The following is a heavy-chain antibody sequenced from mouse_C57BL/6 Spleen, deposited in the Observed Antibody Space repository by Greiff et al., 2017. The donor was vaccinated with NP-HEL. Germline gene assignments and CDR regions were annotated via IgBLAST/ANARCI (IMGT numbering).Heavy chain of an antibody. CDR1: GYTFTSYD. V-gene: IGHV1-85*01. D-gene: IGHD1-1*01. CDR3: ARWGDYYGSSFWFAY. Sequence: VQLQESGPELVKPGASVKLSCKASGYTFTSYDINWVKQRPGQGLEWIGWIYPRDGSTKYNEKFKGKATLTVDTSSSTAYMELHSLTSEDSAVYFCARWGDYYGSSFWFAYWGQGTLVTVSA. CDR2: IYPRDGST. J-gene: IGHJ3*01.